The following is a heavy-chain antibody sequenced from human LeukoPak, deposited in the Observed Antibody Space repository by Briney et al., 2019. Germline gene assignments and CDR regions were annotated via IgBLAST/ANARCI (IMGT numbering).Heavy chain of an antibody. CDR3: AKDRRASYYYDSSGYYHSLPEHENQK. Sequence: PGGSLRLSCAASGFTFSSYAMSWVRQAPGKGLEWVSAISGSGGSTYYADSVKGRFTISRDNSKNTLYLQMNSLRAEDTAVYYCAKDRRASYYYDSSGYYHSLPEHENQKWGQGTLVTVSS. V-gene: IGHV3-23*01. CDR2: ISGSGGST. J-gene: IGHJ4*02. CDR1: GFTFSSYA. D-gene: IGHD3-22*01.